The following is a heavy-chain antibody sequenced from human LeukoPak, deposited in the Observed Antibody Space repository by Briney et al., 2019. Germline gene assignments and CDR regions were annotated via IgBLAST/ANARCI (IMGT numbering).Heavy chain of an antibody. CDR2: ISSGSTNI. D-gene: IGHD2-2*01. J-gene: IGHJ4*02. Sequence: GGSLRLSCAASGFTFSIYSMNWVRQAPGEGLEWVSCISSGSTNIYYADSVRGRFTISRDNAKNSLYCARVGGYCSSISNCYGDYWGQGTLVTVSS. CDR1: GFTFSIYS. V-gene: IGHV3-21*01. CDR3: DY.